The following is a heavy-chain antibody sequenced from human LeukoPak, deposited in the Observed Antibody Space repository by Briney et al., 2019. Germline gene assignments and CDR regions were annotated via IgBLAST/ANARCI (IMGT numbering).Heavy chain of an antibody. CDR3: ASRIVQSVTAIETWFDS. D-gene: IGHD4-11*01. Sequence: SQTLALTCAVSGASVSSSSFFWGWIRQPPGEGPEWLGSVYYNGATYYNPSLKSRAIISLDTSKNQFTLTVTSVTVADTAVYYCASRIVQSVTAIETWFDSWGQGTLVTVSS. CDR1: GASVSSSSFF. V-gene: IGHV4-39*06. CDR2: VYYNGAT. J-gene: IGHJ5*01.